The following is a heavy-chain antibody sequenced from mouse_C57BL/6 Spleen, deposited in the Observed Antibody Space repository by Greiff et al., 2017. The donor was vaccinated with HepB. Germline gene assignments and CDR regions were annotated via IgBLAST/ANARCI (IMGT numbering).Heavy chain of an antibody. V-gene: IGHV2-6*01. CDR2: IWGVGST. J-gene: IGHJ4*01. Sequence: VNVVESGPGLVAPSQSLSITCTVSGFSLTSYGVDWVRQSPGKGLEWLGVIWGVGSTNYNSALKSRLSISKDNSKSQVFLKMNSLQTDDTAMYYCARHYYYGSSRYAMDYWGQGTSVTVSS. D-gene: IGHD1-1*01. CDR1: GFSLTSYG. CDR3: ARHYYYGSSRYAMDY.